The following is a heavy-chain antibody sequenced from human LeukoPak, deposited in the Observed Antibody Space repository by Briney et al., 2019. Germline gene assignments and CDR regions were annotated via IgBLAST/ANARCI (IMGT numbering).Heavy chain of an antibody. J-gene: IGHJ4*02. Sequence: GGSLRLSCAASGFTVSSNYMSWVRQAPGKGLEWVANINQAGTEKYYVDSVKGRFTISRDNAKNSLSLQMNSLRAEDTAVYYCARDSIAEAGTPDYWGQGTLVTVSS. D-gene: IGHD6-13*01. CDR1: GFTVSSNY. CDR2: INQAGTEK. CDR3: ARDSIAEAGTPDY. V-gene: IGHV3-7*01.